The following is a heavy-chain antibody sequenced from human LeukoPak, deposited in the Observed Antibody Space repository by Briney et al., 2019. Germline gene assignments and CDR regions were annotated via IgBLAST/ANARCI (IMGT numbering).Heavy chain of an antibody. CDR1: GFTFSDYY. J-gene: IGHJ3*02. D-gene: IGHD1-26*01. CDR3: ARGGGVSRYSGSYDAFDI. Sequence: GGSLRLSCAASGFTFSDYYMSWIRQAPGKGLEWVSYISSSGSTIYYADSVKGRFTISREDAKNSLYLQMNSLRAEDTAVYYCARGGGVSRYSGSYDAFDIWGQGTMVTVSS. V-gene: IGHV3-11*04. CDR2: ISSSGSTI.